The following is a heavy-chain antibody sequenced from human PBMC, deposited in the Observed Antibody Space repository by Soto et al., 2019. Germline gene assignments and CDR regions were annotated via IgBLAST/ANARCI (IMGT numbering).Heavy chain of an antibody. J-gene: IGHJ6*02. D-gene: IGHD5-18*01. Sequence: GSLRLSCAASGFHFSSYAKHWVRQAPGKGLEWVAVKINDGRKKYYADSVKGRLTISRDNSKNKLYLQMNSLRAEDTAVYYCARDFTAMVTHNYYYYGMDVWGQGTTVTVSS. CDR3: ARDFTAMVTHNYYYYGMDV. CDR2: KINDGRKK. V-gene: IGHV3-30*04. CDR1: GFHFSSYA.